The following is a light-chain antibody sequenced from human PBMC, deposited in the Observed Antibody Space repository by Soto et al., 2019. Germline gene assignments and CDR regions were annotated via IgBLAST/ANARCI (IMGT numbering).Light chain of an antibody. J-gene: IGKJ5*01. CDR2: GAS. Sequence: ETVMTQSPATLSVSPVDRATLSCRASQSVGSDLAWYQQRRGQAPRLLIYGASTRATGIPARFSGSASGTDFTLTISRLEPEDFAVYYCQQYGSSPITFGQGTRLEI. CDR1: QSVGSD. V-gene: IGKV3-15*01. CDR3: QQYGSSPIT.